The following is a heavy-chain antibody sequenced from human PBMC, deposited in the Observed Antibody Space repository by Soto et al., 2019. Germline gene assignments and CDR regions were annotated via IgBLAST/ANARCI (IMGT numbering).Heavy chain of an antibody. Sequence: QVQLVQSGAEVKKPGSSVKVSCKASGGTFSSYAISWVRQAPGQGLEWMGGIIPIFGTANYAQKFQGRVTITADESNETALLELSSLRSEDTAVYYCARGVIVVVPAAIRYFDYWGQGTLVTVSS. CDR2: IIPIFGTA. CDR3: ARGVIVVVPAAIRYFDY. D-gene: IGHD2-2*02. J-gene: IGHJ4*02. V-gene: IGHV1-69*01. CDR1: GGTFSSYA.